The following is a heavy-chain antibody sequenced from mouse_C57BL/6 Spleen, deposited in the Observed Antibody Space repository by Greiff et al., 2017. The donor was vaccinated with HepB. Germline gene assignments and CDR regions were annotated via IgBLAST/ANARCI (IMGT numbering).Heavy chain of an antibody. CDR3: TRHITTVVATRDYFDY. D-gene: IGHD1-1*01. Sequence: VQLQQSGAELVRPGASVTLSCKASGYTFTDYEMHWVKQTPVHGLEWIGAIDPETGGTAYNQKFKGKAILTADKSSSTAYMELRSLTSEDSAVYYCTRHITTVVATRDYFDYWGQGTTLTVSS. J-gene: IGHJ2*01. CDR2: IDPETGGT. CDR1: GYTFTDYE. V-gene: IGHV1-15*01.